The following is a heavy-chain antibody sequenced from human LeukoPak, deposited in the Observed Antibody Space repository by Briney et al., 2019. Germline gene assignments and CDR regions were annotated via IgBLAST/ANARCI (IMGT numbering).Heavy chain of an antibody. J-gene: IGHJ4*02. Sequence: GESLKISCKASGYSFTRYWIGWVRQMPGKGLEWMGIIYPGDSDTRYSPSFRGQVTISADKSTGTAYLQWSSLKASDTAMYYCARHRSAVTGKDYWGQGTLVTVSS. CDR2: IYPGDSDT. CDR1: GYSFTRYW. V-gene: IGHV5-51*01. CDR3: ARHRSAVTGKDY. D-gene: IGHD6-19*01.